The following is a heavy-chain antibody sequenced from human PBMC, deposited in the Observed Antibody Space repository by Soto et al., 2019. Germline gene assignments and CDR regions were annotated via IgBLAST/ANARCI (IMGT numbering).Heavy chain of an antibody. CDR3: ATGGDGYPFDN. D-gene: IGHD5-12*01. J-gene: IGHJ4*02. Sequence: QVQLVESGGDLVERGGSLRLSCAASGFTFSDYYMSWIRQAPGRGLEWLSYISSSGRTIYYADSVQGRFTISRDNAKSSLYLQMRTLRAEDTAVYYCATGGDGYPFDNWGQGTLVTVSP. V-gene: IGHV3-11*01. CDR1: GFTFSDYY. CDR2: ISSSGRTI.